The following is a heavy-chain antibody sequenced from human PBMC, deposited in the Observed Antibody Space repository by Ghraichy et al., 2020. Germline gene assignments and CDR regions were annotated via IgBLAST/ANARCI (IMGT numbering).Heavy chain of an antibody. Sequence: GGSLRLSCAASGFTFSSYSMNWVRQAPGKGLEWVSSISSSSSYIYYADSVKGRFTISRDNAKNSLYLQMNSLRAEDTAVYYCAREGGYSYGYKVYYYYGMDVWGQGTTVTVSS. J-gene: IGHJ6*02. CDR2: ISSSSSYI. CDR3: AREGGYSYGYKVYYYYGMDV. D-gene: IGHD5-18*01. V-gene: IGHV3-21*01. CDR1: GFTFSSYS.